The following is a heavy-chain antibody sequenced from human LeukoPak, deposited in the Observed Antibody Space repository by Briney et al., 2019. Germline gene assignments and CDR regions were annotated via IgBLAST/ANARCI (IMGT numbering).Heavy chain of an antibody. V-gene: IGHV3-23*01. D-gene: IGHD3-10*01. CDR1: GFTFKSYA. Sequence: GGSLRLSCEGSGFTFKSYAMSWVRQAPGKGLEWVSGVSGSGDFTDYADSVKGRFIISRDTSKNTVYLQMNSLRVEDTAVYFCAKRGIVIRAVIIIGFHKEAYYFDYWGQGILVTVSS. J-gene: IGHJ4*02. CDR3: AKRGIVIRAVIIIGFHKEAYYFDY. CDR2: VSGSGDFT.